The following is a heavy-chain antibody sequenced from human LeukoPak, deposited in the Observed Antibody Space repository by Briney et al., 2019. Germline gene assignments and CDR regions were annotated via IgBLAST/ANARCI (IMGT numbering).Heavy chain of an antibody. V-gene: IGHV4-4*07. D-gene: IGHD2-2*01. CDR3: ARVVVVPAASRYWFDP. J-gene: IGHJ5*02. Sequence: SETLSLTCTVSGGSISSYYWSWIRQPAGKGLEWIGRIYTSGSTNYNPSLKSRVTMSVDTSKNQFSLKLSSVTAADTAVYYCARVVVVPAASRYWFDPWGQGTLVTVSS. CDR2: IYTSGST. CDR1: GGSISSYY.